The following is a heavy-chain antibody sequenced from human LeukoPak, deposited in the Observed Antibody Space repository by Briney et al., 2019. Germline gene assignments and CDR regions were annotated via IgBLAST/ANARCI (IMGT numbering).Heavy chain of an antibody. J-gene: IGHJ4*02. CDR3: ARDADCSGGTCYDY. Sequence: PSETLSLTCTVSGGSISSYYWSWIRQPPGKGLEWIGSIYRSGSTFYNPSLKSRVTISLDTSKNQFSLNLSSVTAADTAVYYCARDADCSGGTCYDYWGQGTLVSVSS. CDR1: GGSISSYY. D-gene: IGHD2-15*01. V-gene: IGHV4-38-2*02. CDR2: IYRSGST.